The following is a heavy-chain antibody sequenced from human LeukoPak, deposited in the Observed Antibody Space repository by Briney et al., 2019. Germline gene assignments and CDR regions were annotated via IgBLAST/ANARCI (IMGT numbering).Heavy chain of an antibody. CDR3: AKLGDFHGLDV. J-gene: IGHJ6*02. CDR1: GYTFTGYY. CDR2: LNPNSGDT. V-gene: IGHV1-2*02. D-gene: IGHD1-7*01. Sequence: ASVKVSCKASGYTFTGYYLHWVRQAPGQGFEWMGWLNPNSGDTNYGQKFKGRVTMTRDTSINTGYMELTRLRSDDTAVYYCAKLGDFHGLDVWGQGTTVTVSS.